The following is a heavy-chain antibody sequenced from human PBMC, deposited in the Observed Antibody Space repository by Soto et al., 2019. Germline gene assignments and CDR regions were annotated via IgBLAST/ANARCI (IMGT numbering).Heavy chain of an antibody. CDR2: INPSGGST. CDR3: AREPYSTAARPNFDY. Sequence: EASVKVSCKVSGYTFTSYYMHWVRQAPGQGLEWMGIINPSGGSTSYAQKFQGRVTMTMDTSTSTVYMELSSLRSEDTAVYYCAREPYSTAARPNFDYWGQGTLVTVAS. CDR1: GYTFTSYY. V-gene: IGHV1-46*03. D-gene: IGHD2-15*01. J-gene: IGHJ4*02.